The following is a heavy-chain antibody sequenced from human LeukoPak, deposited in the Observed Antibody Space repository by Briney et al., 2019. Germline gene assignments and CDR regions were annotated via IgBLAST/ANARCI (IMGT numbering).Heavy chain of an antibody. V-gene: IGHV4-30-4*01. CDR2: IYYSGST. CDR1: GGSISSGDYY. J-gene: IGHJ4*02. CDR3: AREIAVAGLEGYYFDY. Sequence: SETLSLTCTVSGGSISSGDYYWSWIRQPPGKGLEWIGYIYYSGSTYYNPSLKSRVTISVDTSKNQFSLKLSSVTAADTAVYYGAREIAVAGLEGYYFDYWGQGTLVTVSS. D-gene: IGHD6-19*01.